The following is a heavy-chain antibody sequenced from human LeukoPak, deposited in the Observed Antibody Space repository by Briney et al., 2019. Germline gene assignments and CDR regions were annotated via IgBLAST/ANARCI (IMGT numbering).Heavy chain of an antibody. J-gene: IGHJ4*02. D-gene: IGHD1-26*01. Sequence: GGSLRLSCEASGFTVSTNYMTWVRQAPGKGLESVSVIYSGGTTYYADSVKGRLTISRDNSKNTVYLQMNSLRAEDTALYYCARLGGIHWGQGTLVTVSS. CDR1: GFTVSTNY. CDR3: ARLGGIH. V-gene: IGHV3-53*01. CDR2: IYSGGTT.